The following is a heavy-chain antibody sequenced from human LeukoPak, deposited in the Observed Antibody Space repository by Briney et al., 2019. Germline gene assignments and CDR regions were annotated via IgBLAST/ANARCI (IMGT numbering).Heavy chain of an antibody. D-gene: IGHD6-19*01. V-gene: IGHV4-34*01. CDR3: ARGYQWLLGRGAFDI. J-gene: IGHJ3*02. CDR1: GGSFSGYY. Sequence: PSETLSLTCAVYGGSFSGYYWSWIRQPPGKGLEWIGEINHSGSTNYNPSLKSRVTISVDTSKNQFSLKLSAVTAADTAVYSCARGYQWLLGRGAFDIWGQGTMVTVSS. CDR2: INHSGST.